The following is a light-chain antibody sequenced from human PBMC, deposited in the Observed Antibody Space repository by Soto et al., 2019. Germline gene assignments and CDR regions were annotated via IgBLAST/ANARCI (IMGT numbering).Light chain of an antibody. V-gene: IGKV3-20*01. CDR1: QSVSNNY. CDR2: GAS. Sequence: ETVLTQSPGTLSLSPGERATLSCKASQSVSNNYLAWYQQKPDQAPRLLIYGASSGATGIPDRFRGSGSGTDFTLTITRLEPEDFAVYYCQQYGTSPWTFGQGTKVDIK. J-gene: IGKJ1*01. CDR3: QQYGTSPWT.